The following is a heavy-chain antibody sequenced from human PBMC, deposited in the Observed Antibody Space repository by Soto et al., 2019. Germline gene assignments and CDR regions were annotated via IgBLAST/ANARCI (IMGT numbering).Heavy chain of an antibody. Sequence: SETMSLTCTVSNGSICSTIYSWDWIRQPPGKGLEWIGSIFYSGSTYYNPSLKSRVTISVDTSKNQFSLTLTSVTAADTAVYYCARQCRGVTCHWFVPWGQGTLVTVSS. V-gene: IGHV4-39*01. CDR3: ARQCRGVTCHWFVP. CDR1: NGSICSTIYS. D-gene: IGHD2-15*01. CDR2: IFYSGST. J-gene: IGHJ5*02.